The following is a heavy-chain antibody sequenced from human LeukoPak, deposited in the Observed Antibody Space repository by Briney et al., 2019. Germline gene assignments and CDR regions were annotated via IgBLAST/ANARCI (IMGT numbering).Heavy chain of an antibody. CDR3: ARERVVRGVIARDDAFDI. D-gene: IGHD3-10*01. Sequence: PSETLSLTCTVSGGSISSYYWRWIRQPAGKGLEWIGRIYTSGSTNYNPSLKSRVTMSVDTYKNQFSLKLSSVTAADTAVYYCARERVVRGVIARDDAFDIWGQGTMVTVSS. CDR1: GGSISSYY. J-gene: IGHJ3*02. CDR2: IYTSGST. V-gene: IGHV4-4*07.